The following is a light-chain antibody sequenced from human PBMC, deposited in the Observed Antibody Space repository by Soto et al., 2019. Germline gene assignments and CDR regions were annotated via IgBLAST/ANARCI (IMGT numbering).Light chain of an antibody. CDR3: QQYYWHPYT. CDR2: WAS. V-gene: IGKV4-1*01. J-gene: IGKJ2*01. CDR1: RSLVYSPNNKIY. Sequence: DIVMTQSPDSLAVSLGERATINCRSIRSLVYSPNNKIYLAWYQQKPGQPPKLLVNWASTRETGVPDRFSGSGSGTDFTLTISTLQAEDVAVYYCQQYYWHPYTFGLGTKLEIK.